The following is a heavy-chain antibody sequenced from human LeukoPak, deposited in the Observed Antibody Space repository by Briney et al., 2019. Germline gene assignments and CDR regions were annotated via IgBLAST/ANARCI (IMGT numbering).Heavy chain of an antibody. V-gene: IGHV1-8*01. CDR3: ARGGCSSTSCQLEFDP. CDR2: MNPNSGNT. J-gene: IGHJ5*02. Sequence: ASVKVSCKASGYTFTSYDINWVRKATGQGLEWMGWMNPNSGNTGYAQKFQGRVTMTRNTSISTAYMELSSLRSEDTAVYYCARGGCSSTSCQLEFDPWGQGTLVTVSS. CDR1: GYTFTSYD. D-gene: IGHD2-2*01.